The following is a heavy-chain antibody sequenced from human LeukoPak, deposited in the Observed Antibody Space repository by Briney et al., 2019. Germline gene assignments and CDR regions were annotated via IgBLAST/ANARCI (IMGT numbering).Heavy chain of an antibody. Sequence: SETLSLTCTVSGGSISSYYWSWIRQPPGKGLEWIGYIYYSGSTNYNPSLRRRVTISVETSKNQFSLRLSSVTAADTAVYYCARVGYPTQRRVLSAVTIPTAGAFDVWGQGTLVTVSS. CDR1: GGSISSYY. D-gene: IGHD4-17*01. J-gene: IGHJ3*01. CDR3: ARVGYPTQRRVLSAVTIPTAGAFDV. V-gene: IGHV4-59*12. CDR2: IYYSGST.